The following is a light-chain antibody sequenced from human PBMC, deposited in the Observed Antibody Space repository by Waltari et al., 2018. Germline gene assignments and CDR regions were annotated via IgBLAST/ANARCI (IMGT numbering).Light chain of an antibody. Sequence: QSVLTQPPSASGPPGQRVTISCSGSSYNIGSNYVYWFQQLPGTAPKLLICRSNQRPSGVPDRFSGSKSGTSASLAISGLRSEDEADYYCASWDDSLSGYVFGTGTKVTVL. J-gene: IGLJ1*01. CDR2: RSN. CDR1: SYNIGSNY. V-gene: IGLV1-47*01. CDR3: ASWDDSLSGYV.